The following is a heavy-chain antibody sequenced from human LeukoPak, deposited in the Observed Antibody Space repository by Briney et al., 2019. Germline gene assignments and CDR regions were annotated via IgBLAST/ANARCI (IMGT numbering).Heavy chain of an antibody. CDR1: GGSISSYY. D-gene: IGHD2-2*01. J-gene: IGHJ6*02. V-gene: IGHV4-4*07. Sequence: PSETLSLTCTVSGGSISSYYWSWIRQPAGKGLEWIGRICTSGSTNYNPSLKSRVTMSVDTSKNQFSLKLSSVTAADTAVYHCARSLVVVPAADDYYYYYGMDVWGQGTTVTVSS. CDR2: ICTSGST. CDR3: ARSLVVVPAADDYYYYYGMDV.